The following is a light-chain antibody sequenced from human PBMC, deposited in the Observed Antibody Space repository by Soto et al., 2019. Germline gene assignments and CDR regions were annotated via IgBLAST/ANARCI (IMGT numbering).Light chain of an antibody. CDR2: DAS. CDR3: QQRSNWPPT. J-gene: IGKJ2*01. V-gene: IGKV3-11*01. CDR1: QSISSY. Sequence: EIVLTQSPATLSLSPGERATLSCRASQSISSYLAWYQQKPGQAPRLLIYDASNRATDSPARFTGSGSGTDFTLTISSLEPEDFAVYYCQQRSNWPPTFGQGTKLEI.